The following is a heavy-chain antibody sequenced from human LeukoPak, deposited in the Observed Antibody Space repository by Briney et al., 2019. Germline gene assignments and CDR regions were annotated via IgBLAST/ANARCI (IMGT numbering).Heavy chain of an antibody. D-gene: IGHD5-12*01. V-gene: IGHV3-23*01. J-gene: IGHJ4*02. CDR2: ISGSGGST. Sequence: GGCLRLSCAASGFTFSSYAMSWVRQAPGKGLEWVSAISGSGGSTYYADSVKGRFTISKDNSKNTLYLQMNSLRAEDTAVYSCAKESYSGYDSSPFDYWGQGTLVTVSS. CDR1: GFTFSSYA. CDR3: AKESYSGYDSSPFDY.